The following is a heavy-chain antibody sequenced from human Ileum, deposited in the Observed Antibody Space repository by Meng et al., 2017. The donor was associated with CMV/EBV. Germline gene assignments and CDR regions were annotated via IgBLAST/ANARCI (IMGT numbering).Heavy chain of an antibody. D-gene: IGHD3-10*01. CDR1: DSVSISTES. CDR2: TWYGSKWYY. V-gene: IGHV6-1*01. CDR3: TYGWPLKY. Sequence: QLQRHQSGPGLVKPSQTLSRTCAGDSVSISTESWNWIRQSPSRGLEWLGRTWYGSKWYYEYAVSVKSRITIIPDTSQNQISLQLNSVTPDDTAVYYCTYGWPLKYWGQGSLVTVSS. J-gene: IGHJ4*02.